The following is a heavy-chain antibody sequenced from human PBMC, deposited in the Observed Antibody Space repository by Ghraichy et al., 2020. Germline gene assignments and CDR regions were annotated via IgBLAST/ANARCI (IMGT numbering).Heavy chain of an antibody. Sequence: SETLSLTCTVSGGSISSGGYYWSWVRHHPGKGLEWIGYIYYSGSTYYNPSLKSRVTISVDTSENQFSLKLSSVTAADTAVYYCARVEFFRHVAATIFDHWGQGTLVTVSS. D-gene: IGHD5-12*01. CDR3: ARVEFFRHVAATIFDH. CDR1: GGSISSGGYY. CDR2: IYYSGST. V-gene: IGHV4-31*03. J-gene: IGHJ4*02.